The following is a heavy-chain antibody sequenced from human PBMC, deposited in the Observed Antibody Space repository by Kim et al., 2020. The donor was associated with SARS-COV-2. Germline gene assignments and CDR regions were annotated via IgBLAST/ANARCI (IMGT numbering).Heavy chain of an antibody. CDR3: ARDPDYYGSESDWYFDL. Sequence: SESLSLTCTVSGASISNYYWNWIRQAAGKGLEWIGRIYTGGTPTYNPSLKSRVTVALDTSKNHFPLKMTSVTAEDTAVYYCARDPDYYGSESDWYFDLWG. CDR1: GASISNYY. CDR2: IYTGGTP. J-gene: IGHJ2*01. V-gene: IGHV4-4*07. D-gene: IGHD3-10*01.